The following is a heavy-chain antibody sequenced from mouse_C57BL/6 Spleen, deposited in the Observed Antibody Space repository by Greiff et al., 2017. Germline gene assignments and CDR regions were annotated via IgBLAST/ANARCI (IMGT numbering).Heavy chain of an antibody. Sequence: QVQLKESGAELVRPGTSVKVSCKASGYAFTNYLIEWVKQRPGQGLEWIGVINPGSGGTNYNEKFKGKATLTADKSSSTAYMQLSSLTSEDSAVYFCARYGTDWYFDVWGTGTTVTVSS. V-gene: IGHV1-54*01. J-gene: IGHJ1*03. CDR3: ARYGTDWYFDV. CDR2: INPGSGGT. D-gene: IGHD4-1*01. CDR1: GYAFTNYL.